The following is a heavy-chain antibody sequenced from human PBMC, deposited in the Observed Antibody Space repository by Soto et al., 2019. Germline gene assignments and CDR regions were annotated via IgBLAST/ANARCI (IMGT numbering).Heavy chain of an antibody. V-gene: IGHV4-61*01. Sequence: PSETLSLTCTVSGGSVSSGSYYWSWIRQPPGKGLEWIGYIYYSGSTNYNPSLKSRVTISVDTSKNQFSLKLNSVSAADTAVYYRARGFVYWGQGTVVTVSS. CDR3: ARGFVY. CDR2: IYYSGST. CDR1: GGSVSSGSYY. J-gene: IGHJ4*02.